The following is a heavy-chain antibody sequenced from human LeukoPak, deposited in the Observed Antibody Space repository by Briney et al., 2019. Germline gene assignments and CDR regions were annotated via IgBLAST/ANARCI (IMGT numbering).Heavy chain of an antibody. CDR2: ISYDGSNK. CDR1: GFTFSSYA. Sequence: GGSLRLSCAASGFTFSSYAMHWVRQAPGKGLEWVAVISYDGSNKYYADSAKGRFTISRDNSKNTLYLQMNSLRAEDTAVYYCASPPKGYYDILTGYELRGWDQGTLVTVSS. J-gene: IGHJ4*02. CDR3: ASPPKGYYDILTGYELRG. D-gene: IGHD3-9*01. V-gene: IGHV3-30-3*01.